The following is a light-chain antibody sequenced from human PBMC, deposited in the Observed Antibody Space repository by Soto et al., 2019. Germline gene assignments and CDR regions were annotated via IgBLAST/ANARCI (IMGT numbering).Light chain of an antibody. J-gene: IGKJ3*01. V-gene: IGKV3-15*01. CDR2: GAS. Sequence: EIVMTQSPATLSVSPGERATLSCRASQSVSSNLAWYQQKPGQPPRLLIYGASTRATGIPDRFSGSGSGTEFTLTISSLQSEDFAVYYCLQCNNWPPFTFGPGTKVDIK. CDR1: QSVSSN. CDR3: LQCNNWPPFT.